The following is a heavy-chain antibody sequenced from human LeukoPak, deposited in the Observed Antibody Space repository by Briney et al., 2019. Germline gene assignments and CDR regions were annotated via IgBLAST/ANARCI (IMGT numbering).Heavy chain of an antibody. D-gene: IGHD3-22*01. V-gene: IGHV3-48*03. CDR1: GLTLSSYE. CDR2: ISDSGSTI. CDR3: ARNLDFDSSGYPFDY. J-gene: IGHJ4*02. Sequence: GGSLRLSCGASGLTLSSYEMNWVSHTPRKGREWLSYISDSGSTIYYADSVKRRFTISRDNTKNSMYLQMNSLRAEDTAVYYCARNLDFDSSGYPFDYWGQGTLVTVSS.